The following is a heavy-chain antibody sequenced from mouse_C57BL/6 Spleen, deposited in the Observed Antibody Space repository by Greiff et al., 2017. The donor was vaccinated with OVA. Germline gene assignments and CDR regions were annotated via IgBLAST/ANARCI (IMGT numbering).Heavy chain of an antibody. CDR1: GYTFTSYW. Sequence: QVQLQQSGAELVKPGASVKMSCKASGYTFTSYWITWVKQRPGQGLEWIGDIYPGSGSTNYNEKFKSKATLTVDTSSSTAYMQLSSLTAEDSAVYYCARWFPDGYLGAMDYWGQGTSVTVSS. D-gene: IGHD2-3*01. J-gene: IGHJ4*01. CDR3: ARWFPDGYLGAMDY. V-gene: IGHV1-55*01. CDR2: IYPGSGST.